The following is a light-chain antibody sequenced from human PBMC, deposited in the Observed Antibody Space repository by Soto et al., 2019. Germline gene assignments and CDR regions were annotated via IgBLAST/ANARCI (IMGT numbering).Light chain of an antibody. J-gene: IGKJ3*01. CDR3: QQYNNWPFT. CDR2: GAS. CDR1: QSVGTS. Sequence: EIVLTQSPVTLSLSPGERGSLSCRASQSVGTSLAWYQQKPGQAPRLLIYGASTRATGIPASFIGNGSGTEFTLTASSLQPEDFAVYYCQQYNNWPFTFGPGTKVDI. V-gene: IGKV3-15*01.